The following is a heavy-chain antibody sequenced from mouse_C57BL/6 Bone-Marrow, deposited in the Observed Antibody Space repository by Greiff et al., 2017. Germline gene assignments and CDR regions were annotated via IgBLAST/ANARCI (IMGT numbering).Heavy chain of an antibody. D-gene: IGHD2-5*01. V-gene: IGHV1-81*01. CDR1: GYTFTSYG. CDR2: IYPRSGNT. CDR3: ARGSYYSNYFDY. Sequence: QVQLQQSGAELARPGASVKLSCKASGYTFTSYGISWVKQRTGQGLEWIGEIYPRSGNTYYNEKFKGKATLTADKSSSTAYMELRSLTSADSAVYFCARGSYYSNYFDYWGQGTTLTVSS. J-gene: IGHJ2*01.